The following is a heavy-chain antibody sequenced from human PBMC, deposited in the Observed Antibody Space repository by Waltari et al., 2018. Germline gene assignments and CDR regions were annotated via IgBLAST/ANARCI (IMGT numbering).Heavy chain of an antibody. CDR3: ARDTGSSAFDV. CDR1: GFTFRTYW. Sequence: EAHLVESGGGLVQPGESLRLSCAASGFTFRTYWMTWVRQTPGKGLEFVANINQDGSVKNYVDSVKGRLTISRDNAKNSLYLQMNSLGVEDTAVYYCARDTGSSAFDVWGQGTMVTVSS. CDR2: INQDGSVK. J-gene: IGHJ3*01. V-gene: IGHV3-7*01. D-gene: IGHD2-15*01.